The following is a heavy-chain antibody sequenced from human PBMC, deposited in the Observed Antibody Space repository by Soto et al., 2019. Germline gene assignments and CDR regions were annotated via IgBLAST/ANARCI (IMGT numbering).Heavy chain of an antibody. J-gene: IGHJ5*02. CDR2: IDYIGNT. Sequence: SETLSLTCTVSDGSIGSDYWSWNGQPQGKGLEWLGNIDYIGNTNYNPSLKSRVTMSIDTSKNRFSLKLASVTTADTAVYYCARMFHNYVNGNWFDPWGQGTLVTVSS. CDR3: ARMFHNYVNGNWFDP. CDR1: DGSIGSDY. D-gene: IGHD4-4*01. V-gene: IGHV4-59*01.